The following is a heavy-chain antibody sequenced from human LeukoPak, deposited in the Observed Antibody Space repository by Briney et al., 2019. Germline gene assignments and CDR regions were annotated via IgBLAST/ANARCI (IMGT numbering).Heavy chain of an antibody. D-gene: IGHD1-26*01. Sequence: PGGSLRLSCAASGFTVTDTYVSWLRQAPGKGRHGVSVIYRGGHTHYVDSVMGRLTISRDSSKIMVYLQLNSLRAEYTAVYYCASHAASGSYFFDSWGQGTLVTVS. V-gene: IGHV3-53*01. J-gene: IGHJ4*02. CDR2: IYRGGHT. CDR1: GFTVTDTY. CDR3: ASHAASGSYFFDS.